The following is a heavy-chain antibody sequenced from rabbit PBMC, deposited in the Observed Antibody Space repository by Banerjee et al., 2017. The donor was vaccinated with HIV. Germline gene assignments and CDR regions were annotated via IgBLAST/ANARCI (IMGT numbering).Heavy chain of an antibody. CDR2: IYAGSSAST. D-gene: IGHD8-1*01. V-gene: IGHV1S40*01. CDR1: GFSFSSSYY. Sequence: QSLEESGGDLVKPGASLTLTCTASGFSFSSSYYMCWVRQAPGKGLEWIACIYAGSSASTYYASWAKGRFTISKTSSTTVTLQMTSLTAADTATYFCARDTSYAGSSYIFNLWGPGTLVTVS. J-gene: IGHJ4*01. CDR3: ARDTSYAGSSYIFNL.